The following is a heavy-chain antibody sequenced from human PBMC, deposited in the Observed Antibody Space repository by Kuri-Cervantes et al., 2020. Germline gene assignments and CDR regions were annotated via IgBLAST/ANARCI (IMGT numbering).Heavy chain of an antibody. CDR3: ARGGRKYCSSTSCYLQNWFDP. CDR2: IYYSGST. V-gene: IGHV4-30-4*01. J-gene: IGHJ5*02. Sequence: LRLSCTVSGGSISSGDYYWSWIRQPPGKGLEWIGYIYYSGSTYYNPSLKSRVSISVDTSKNQFSLKLSSVTAADTAVYYCARGGRKYCSSTSCYLQNWFDPWGQGTLVTVSS. CDR1: GGSISSGDYY. D-gene: IGHD2-2*01.